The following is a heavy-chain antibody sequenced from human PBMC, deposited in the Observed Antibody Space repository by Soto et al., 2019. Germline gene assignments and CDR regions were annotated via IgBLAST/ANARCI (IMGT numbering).Heavy chain of an antibody. CDR3: ARVGPDGSGYHYFDY. J-gene: IGHJ4*02. CDR2: INHSGST. Sequence: PSETLSLTCAVYGGSFSGYYWNWIRQPPGKGLEWIGDINHSGSTNYNPSLKSRVTIFVDTSKNQFSLKLSSVTAADTAVYYCARVGPDGSGYHYFDYWAQGTMVTV. D-gene: IGHD3-22*01. CDR1: GGSFSGYY. V-gene: IGHV4-34*01.